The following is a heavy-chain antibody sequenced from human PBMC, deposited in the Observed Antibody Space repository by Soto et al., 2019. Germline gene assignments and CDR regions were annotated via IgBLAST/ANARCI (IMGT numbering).Heavy chain of an antibody. CDR1: GFTFSSYS. V-gene: IGHV3-48*01. CDR2: ISSSSSTI. J-gene: IGHJ1*01. Sequence: EVQLVESGGGLVQPGGSLRLSCAASGFTFSSYSMNWVRQAPGKGLEWVSYISSSSSTIYYADSVKGRFTISRDNAKNSLYLQLNSLRAEDTAVYYCARDPNHHRSDAEYFQHWGQGTLVTVSS. CDR3: ARDPNHHRSDAEYFQH.